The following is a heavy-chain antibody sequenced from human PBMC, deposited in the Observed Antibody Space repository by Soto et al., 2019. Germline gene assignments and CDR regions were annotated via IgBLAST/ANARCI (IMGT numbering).Heavy chain of an antibody. V-gene: IGHV1-45*02. CDR3: ASMGYRSSSFGY. D-gene: IGHD6-6*01. J-gene: IGHJ4*02. CDR1: GYTFTYRY. Sequence: QMQLVQSGAEVKKTGSSVKVSCKASGYTFTYRYLHWVRQAPGQALEWMGWITPFNGNTNYAPKFQDRVNITRDRSMSTVSVELSSLRSEDTAMYYCASMGYRSSSFGYWGQGTLVTVSS. CDR2: ITPFNGNT.